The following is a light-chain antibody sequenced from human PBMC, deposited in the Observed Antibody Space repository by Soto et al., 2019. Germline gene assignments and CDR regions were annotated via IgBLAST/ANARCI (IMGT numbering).Light chain of an antibody. CDR3: QSYDSTLRVV. J-gene: IGLJ2*01. V-gene: IGLV1-40*01. Sequence: QSVLTQPPSVSGAPGQRVTISCTGSSSNIGAGYDVHWYQQLPGTAPRLLIYGNNNRPSGVPDRFSGSESGTSASLAITGLQAEDEADYYCQSYDSTLRVVFGGGTK. CDR1: SSNIGAGYD. CDR2: GNN.